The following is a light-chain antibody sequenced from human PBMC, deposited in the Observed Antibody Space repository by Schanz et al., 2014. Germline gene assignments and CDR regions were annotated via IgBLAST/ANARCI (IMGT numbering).Light chain of an antibody. V-gene: IGKV3-20*01. CDR3: QQYGSSPRT. Sequence: EIVLTQSPATLSLSPGERATLSCRASQSVSSYLAWYQQKPGQAPRLLLYDASTRASGIPDRFSGSGSGTDFTLTISRLEPGDFAVYYCQQYGSSPRTFGQGTKVEIK. J-gene: IGKJ1*01. CDR2: DAS. CDR1: QSVSSY.